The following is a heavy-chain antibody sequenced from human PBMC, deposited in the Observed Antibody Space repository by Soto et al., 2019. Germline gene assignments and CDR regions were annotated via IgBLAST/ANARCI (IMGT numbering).Heavy chain of an antibody. CDR2: ITGTGGNK. Sequence: EVQLLESGGGLVQPGGSLRLSCAASGFPLSTYGMTWVRQAPGKGLEWVSAITGTGGNKYYVDSVKGRFTSSRDNSKNMLYLQVNSLRAEDTAVYYCARIRGYWYGLDVWGQGTTVTVSS. CDR3: ARIRGYWYGLDV. CDR1: GFPLSTYG. V-gene: IGHV3-23*01. J-gene: IGHJ6*02.